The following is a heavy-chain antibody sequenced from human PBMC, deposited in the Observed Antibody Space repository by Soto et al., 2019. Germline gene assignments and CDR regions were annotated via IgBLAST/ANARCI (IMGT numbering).Heavy chain of an antibody. Sequence: QVHLVQSGAEVKKPGASVKVSCKGSGYGFTTYGITWVRQAPGQGLEWMAWISAHNGNTNYAQKLQGRVTVTRDTSTSTAYMELRSLISDDTAVYYCARGRYGDYWGQGAVVTVSS. CDR3: ARGRYGDY. CDR2: ISAHNGNT. V-gene: IGHV1-18*01. D-gene: IGHD1-1*01. CDR1: GYGFTTYG. J-gene: IGHJ4*02.